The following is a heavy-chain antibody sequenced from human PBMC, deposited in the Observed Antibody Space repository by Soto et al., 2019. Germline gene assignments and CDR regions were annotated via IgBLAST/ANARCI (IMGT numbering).Heavy chain of an antibody. CDR1: GVSISSYY. CDR2: IYYSGST. D-gene: IGHD2-15*01. CDR3: ARAQRFFSGCSCYYGGFYY. J-gene: IGHJ4*02. V-gene: IGHV4-59*08. Sequence: SETLSLTCTVSGVSISSYYWSWILQPPGKGLEWIGYIYYSGSTNYNPSLKSRVTISVDTSKNQFSLKLSSVTAADTAVYYCARAQRFFSGCSCYYGGFYYCGQGTLVIVSS.